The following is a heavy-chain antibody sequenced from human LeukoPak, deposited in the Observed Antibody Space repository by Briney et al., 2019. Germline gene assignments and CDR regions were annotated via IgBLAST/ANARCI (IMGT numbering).Heavy chain of an antibody. V-gene: IGHV3-7*03. Sequence: GGSLRLSCAASGFTFSSYWMSWVRQAPGKGLEWVANIKQDGSEKCYVDSVKGRFTISRDNAKNSLYLQMNSLRAEDTAVYYCAKSSGWYYFDYWGQGTLVTVSS. CDR1: GFTFSSYW. CDR2: IKQDGSEK. D-gene: IGHD6-19*01. CDR3: AKSSGWYYFDY. J-gene: IGHJ4*02.